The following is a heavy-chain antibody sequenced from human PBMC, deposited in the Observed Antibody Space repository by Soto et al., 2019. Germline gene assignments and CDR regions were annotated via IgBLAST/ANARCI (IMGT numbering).Heavy chain of an antibody. CDR2: ISYDGSNK. CDR1: GFTFSSYA. V-gene: IGHV3-30-3*01. Sequence: QVQLLESGGGVVQPGRSLRLSCAASGFTFSSYAMHWVRQAPGKGLEWVAVISYDGSNKYYADSVKGRFTISRDNSKNTLYRQVNSLRAEDTAVYYCASPAAWQPVGYWGQGTLVTVSS. CDR3: ASPAAWQPVGY. D-gene: IGHD6-13*01. J-gene: IGHJ4*02.